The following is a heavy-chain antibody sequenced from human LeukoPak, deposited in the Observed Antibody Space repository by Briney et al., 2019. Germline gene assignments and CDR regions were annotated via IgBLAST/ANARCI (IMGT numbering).Heavy chain of an antibody. CDR3: ARDMGIAGVVDY. V-gene: IGHV4-39*07. CDR2: IYYSGST. D-gene: IGHD2-21*01. Sequence: SETLSLTCTVSGGSISSSSYYWGWIRQPPGKGLEWIGSIYYSGSTYYNPSLKSRVTISVDTSKNQFSLKLSSVTAADTAVYYCARDMGIAGVVDYWGQGTLVTVSS. CDR1: GGSISSSSYY. J-gene: IGHJ4*02.